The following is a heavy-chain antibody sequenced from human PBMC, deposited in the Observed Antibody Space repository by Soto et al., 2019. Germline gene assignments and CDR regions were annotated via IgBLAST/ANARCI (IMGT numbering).Heavy chain of an antibody. Sequence: GASVKVSCKASGGTFSSYTISWVRQAPGQGLEWMGRIIPILGIANYADSVKGRFTISRDSSQNTLYLQMNSLRAEDTAVYFCAKDYLVGGSWCWFDPWGQGTLVTVSS. CDR1: GGTFSSYT. D-gene: IGHD6-13*01. V-gene: IGHV1-69*04. J-gene: IGHJ5*02. CDR2: IIPILGIA. CDR3: AKDYLVGGSWCWFDP.